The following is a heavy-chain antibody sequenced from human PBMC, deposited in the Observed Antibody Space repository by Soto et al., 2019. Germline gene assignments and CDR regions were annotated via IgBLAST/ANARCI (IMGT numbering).Heavy chain of an antibody. J-gene: IGHJ3*02. CDR2: IGGGNDDT. CDR1: GFTFSIYA. D-gene: IGHD3-16*01. Sequence: VQLLESGGGLVQPGGSLRLSCAASGFTFSIYAMSWVRQAPGKGLEWVSGIGGGNDDTYYADSVKGRFTISRDNSKSTLSLQMNSLRAEDTAVYYCARVGARFVWDVKNDGFDIWGQGTMVTVSS. V-gene: IGHV3-23*01. CDR3: ARVGARFVWDVKNDGFDI.